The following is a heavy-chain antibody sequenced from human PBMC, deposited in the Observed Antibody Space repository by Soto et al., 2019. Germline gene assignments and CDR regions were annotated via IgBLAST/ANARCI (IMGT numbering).Heavy chain of an antibody. CDR1: GYTFTSYA. CDR3: AREYSGSYYYYYGMDV. CDR2: INAGNGNT. Sequence: GASVKVSCKASGYTFTSYAMHWVRQAPGQRLEWMGWINAGNGNTKYSQKFQGRVTITRDTSASTAYMELSSLRSEDTAVYYCAREYSGSYYYYYGMDVCGQGTTVTVSS. D-gene: IGHD1-26*01. V-gene: IGHV1-3*01. J-gene: IGHJ6*02.